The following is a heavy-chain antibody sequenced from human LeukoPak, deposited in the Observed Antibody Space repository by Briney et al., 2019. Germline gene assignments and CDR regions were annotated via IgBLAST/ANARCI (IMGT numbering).Heavy chain of an antibody. V-gene: IGHV3-23*01. Sequence: GGSLRLSCAASGFTFSSYAMSWVRQAPGKGLEWVSAISGSGGSTYYADSVKGRFTISRDNSKNTLYLQMNSLRAEDTAVYYCANLRYFDWLQKSTFDYWGQGTPVTVSS. D-gene: IGHD3-9*01. CDR3: ANLRYFDWLQKSTFDY. J-gene: IGHJ4*02. CDR2: ISGSGGST. CDR1: GFTFSSYA.